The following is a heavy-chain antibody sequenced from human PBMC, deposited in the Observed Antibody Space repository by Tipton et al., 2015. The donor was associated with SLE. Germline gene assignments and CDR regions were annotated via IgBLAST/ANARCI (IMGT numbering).Heavy chain of an antibody. D-gene: IGHD6-19*01. CDR3: AGGSGWLIDY. V-gene: IGHV3-7*01. CDR1: GFTFSTHW. Sequence: SLRLSCPASGFTFSTHWMKWVRQAPGKGLEWVANIKQDGSEKYYVDSVKGRFTISRDNAKNSLYLQMNSLGAEDTAVYYCAGGSGWLIDYWGQGTLVTVSS. CDR2: IKQDGSEK. J-gene: IGHJ4*02.